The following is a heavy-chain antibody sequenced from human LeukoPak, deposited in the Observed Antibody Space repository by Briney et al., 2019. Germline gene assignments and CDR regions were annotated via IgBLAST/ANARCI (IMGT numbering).Heavy chain of an antibody. CDR1: GGTFSSYA. D-gene: IGHD3-3*01. Sequence: GSSGKVSCKASGGTFSSYAISWVRQAPGQGLEWMGGIIPIFGTANYAQKFQGRVTITTDESTSTAYMELSSLRSEDTAVYYCARAPLDFWSGYFNGYYMDVWGKGTTVTVSS. V-gene: IGHV1-69*05. CDR2: IIPIFGTA. J-gene: IGHJ6*03. CDR3: ARAPLDFWSGYFNGYYMDV.